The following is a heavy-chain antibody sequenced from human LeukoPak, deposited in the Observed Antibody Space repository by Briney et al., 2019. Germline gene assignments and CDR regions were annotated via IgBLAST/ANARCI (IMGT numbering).Heavy chain of an antibody. CDR1: GFTFSSYA. CDR3: ARGGTYYYDSSGYYYDY. D-gene: IGHD3-22*01. V-gene: IGHV3-23*01. J-gene: IGHJ4*02. CDR2: ISGSGGST. Sequence: PGGSLRLSCAASGFTFSSYAMSWVRQAPGKGLEWVSAISGSGGSTYYADSVKGRFTISRDNSKNTLYLQMNSLRAEDTAVYYCARGGTYYYDSSGYYYDYWGQGTLVTVS.